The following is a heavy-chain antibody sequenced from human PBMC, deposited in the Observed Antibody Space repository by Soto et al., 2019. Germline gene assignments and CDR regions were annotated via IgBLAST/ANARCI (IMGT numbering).Heavy chain of an antibody. CDR2: IYYSGST. CDR3: ARCYGDYVLYFDY. Sequence: SETLSLTCTVSGGSISSGGYYWSWILHHPGKGLEWIGYIYYSGSTYYNPSLKSRVTISVDTSKNQFSLKLSSVTAADTAVYYCARCYGDYVLYFDYWGQGTLVTVSS. J-gene: IGHJ4*02. V-gene: IGHV4-31*03. D-gene: IGHD4-17*01. CDR1: GGSISSGGYY.